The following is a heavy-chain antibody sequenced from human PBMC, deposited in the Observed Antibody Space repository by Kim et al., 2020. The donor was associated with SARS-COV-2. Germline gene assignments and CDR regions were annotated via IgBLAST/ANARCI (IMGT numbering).Heavy chain of an antibody. CDR3: ARDFGKIWFGARYGMDV. J-gene: IGHJ6*02. V-gene: IGHV3-7*01. CDR1: GFTFSSYW. Sequence: GGSLRLSCAASGFTFSSYWMSWVRQAPGKGLEWVANIKQDGSEKYYVDSVKGRFTISRDNAKNSLYLQMNSLRAEDTAVYYCARDFGKIWFGARYGMDVWGQGTTVTVSS. D-gene: IGHD3-10*01. CDR2: IKQDGSEK.